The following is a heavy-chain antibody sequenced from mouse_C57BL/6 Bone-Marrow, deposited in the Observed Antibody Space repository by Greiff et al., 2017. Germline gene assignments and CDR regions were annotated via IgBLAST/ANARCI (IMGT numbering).Heavy chain of an antibody. D-gene: IGHD1-1*01. Sequence: VQLQQPGAELVKPGASVKLSCKASGYTFTSYWMHWVKQRPGQGLEWIGMIHPNSGSTNYNEKFKSKATLTVDKSSSTAYMQLSSLTSEDSAVYYCAIYGSSYSYWYFDVWGTGTTVTVSS. J-gene: IGHJ1*03. CDR1: GYTFTSYW. CDR3: AIYGSSYSYWYFDV. CDR2: IHPNSGST. V-gene: IGHV1-64*01.